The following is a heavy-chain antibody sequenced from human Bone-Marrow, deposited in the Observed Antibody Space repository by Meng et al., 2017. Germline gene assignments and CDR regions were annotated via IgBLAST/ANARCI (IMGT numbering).Heavy chain of an antibody. Sequence: GESLKISCTASGFTFGDYAMSWFRQAPGKGLEWVGFIRSKADGGTTEYAASVKGRFTISRDNAKNSLYLQMNSLRAEDTALYYCAKEDGGYDSYYFDYWGQGTLVTVSS. J-gene: IGHJ4*02. CDR3: AKEDGGYDSYYFDY. CDR2: IRSKADGGTT. V-gene: IGHV3-49*03. D-gene: IGHD3-16*01. CDR1: GFTFGDYA.